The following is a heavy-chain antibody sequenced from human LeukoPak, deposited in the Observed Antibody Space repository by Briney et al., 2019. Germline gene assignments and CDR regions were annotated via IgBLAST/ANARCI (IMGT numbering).Heavy chain of an antibody. CDR1: GFTFSSYA. J-gene: IGHJ6*03. CDR2: ISYDGSNK. CDR3: ARDGSRDYYYMDV. V-gene: IGHV3-30-3*01. Sequence: GGSLRLPCAASGFTFSSYAMSWVRQAPGKGLEWVAVISYDGSNKYYADSVKGRFTISRDNSKNTLYLQMNSLRAEDTAVYYCARDGSRDYYYMDVWGKGTTVTVSS.